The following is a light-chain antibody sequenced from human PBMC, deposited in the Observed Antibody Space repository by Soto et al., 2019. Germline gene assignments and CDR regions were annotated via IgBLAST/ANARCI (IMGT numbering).Light chain of an antibody. CDR3: QQRYSTLT. J-gene: IGKJ4*01. V-gene: IGKV1-39*01. Sequence: DIQMTQSPSSLSASVGDRVTITCRASQSISSYLNWYQQKPGKAPKLLIYAASSLQSGVPSRFSGSGSGTEFTLTISSLQPEDFATYYCQQRYSTLTFGGWTKVEIK. CDR2: AAS. CDR1: QSISSY.